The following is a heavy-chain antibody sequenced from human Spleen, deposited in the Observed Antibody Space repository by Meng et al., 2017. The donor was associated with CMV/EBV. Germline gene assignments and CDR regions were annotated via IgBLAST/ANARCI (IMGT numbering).Heavy chain of an antibody. J-gene: IGHJ4*02. CDR3: ARGAEDRLLLHLGY. CDR2: ISTYNGNT. Sequence: ASVKVSCKASGYTFTSYGISWVRQAPGQGLEWMGWISTYNGNTNYAQKLQGRVTMTTDTSTTTVYMELGSLRSDDTAVYYCARGAEDRLLLHLGYWGQGTLVTVSS. CDR1: GYTFTSYG. V-gene: IGHV1-18*01. D-gene: IGHD3-9*01.